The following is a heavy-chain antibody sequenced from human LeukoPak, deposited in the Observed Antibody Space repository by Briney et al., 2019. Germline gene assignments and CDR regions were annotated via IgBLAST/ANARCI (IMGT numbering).Heavy chain of an antibody. Sequence: ASVKVSCKASGYTFTGYYMHWVRQAPGQGLEWIGWINPNSGGTNYAQKFQGRVTMTRDTSISTAYMELSRLRSDDTAVYYCARGYVAAAGTFDYWGQGTLVTVSS. V-gene: IGHV1-2*02. CDR3: ARGYVAAAGTFDY. CDR2: INPNSGGT. D-gene: IGHD6-13*01. CDR1: GYTFTGYY. J-gene: IGHJ4*02.